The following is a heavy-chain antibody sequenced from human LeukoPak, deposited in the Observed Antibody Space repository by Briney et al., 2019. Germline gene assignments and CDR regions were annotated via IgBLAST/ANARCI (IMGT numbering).Heavy chain of an antibody. V-gene: IGHV3-21*01. CDR2: ISSSSSYI. J-gene: IGHJ4*02. D-gene: IGHD1-26*01. Sequence: GGSLRLSCAASGFTFSSYSMNWVRQAPGKGLEWVSSISSSSSYIYYADSVKGRFTISRDNAKNSLYLQMNSLRAEDTAVYYCARDTNVEFVEWAPLFDYWGQGTLVTVSS. CDR1: GFTFSSYS. CDR3: ARDTNVEFVEWAPLFDY.